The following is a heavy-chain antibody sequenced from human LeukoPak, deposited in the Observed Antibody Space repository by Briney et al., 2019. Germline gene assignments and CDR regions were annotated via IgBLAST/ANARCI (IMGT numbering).Heavy chain of an antibody. CDR2: IYYSGST. CDR1: GGSISTYY. Sequence: KSSETLSLTCTVSGGSISTYYWSWIRQPPGKGLEWIGYIYYSGSTNYNPSLKSRVTISVDTSKNQFSLKLTSVTAADTAVYYCARSLRSGYLDAFDIWGQGTMVTVSS. CDR3: ARSLRSGYLDAFDI. D-gene: IGHD3-22*01. J-gene: IGHJ3*02. V-gene: IGHV4-59*01.